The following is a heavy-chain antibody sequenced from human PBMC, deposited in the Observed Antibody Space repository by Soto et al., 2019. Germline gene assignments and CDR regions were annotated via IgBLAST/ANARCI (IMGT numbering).Heavy chain of an antibody. CDR2: INPTAGGT. CDR3: GRRRIAARTPAAFDI. CDR1: GYTFTGYY. J-gene: IGHJ3*02. D-gene: IGHD6-6*01. V-gene: IGHV1-2*02. Sequence: GASEEIVCKAPGYTFTGYYMHWVRQAPGQGLQWVGGINPTAGGTNDAQKCQGRVTMTSDTFISTAYMELSRLRSADTAVYYCGRRRIAARTPAAFDIWGQGTMVTVSS.